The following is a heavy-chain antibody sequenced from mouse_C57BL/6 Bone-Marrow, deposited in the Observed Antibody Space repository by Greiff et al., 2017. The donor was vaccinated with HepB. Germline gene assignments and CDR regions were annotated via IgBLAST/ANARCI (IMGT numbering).Heavy chain of an antibody. CDR2: IHPNSGST. CDR3: TRRGIYDYALYY. CDR1: GYTFTSYW. V-gene: IGHV1-64*01. D-gene: IGHD2-4*01. J-gene: IGHJ2*01. Sequence: VQLQQPGAELVKPGASVKLSCKASGYTFTSYWMHWVKQRPGQGLEWIGMIHPNSGSTNYNEKFKSKATLTVDKSSSTAYMQLSRLTSEDSAVYYCTRRGIYDYALYYWGQGTTLTVSS.